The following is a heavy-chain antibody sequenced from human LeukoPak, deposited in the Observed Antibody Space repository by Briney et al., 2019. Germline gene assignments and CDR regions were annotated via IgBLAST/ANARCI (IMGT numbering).Heavy chain of an antibody. CDR1: GFTFSSYE. Sequence: HAGGSLRLSCAASGFTFSSYEMNWVRQAPGKGLEWVSYISSSGSNIYYADSAKGRFTISRDNAKNSLYLQMNSLRAEDTAVYYCARGWISDSFDYWGQGTLVTVSS. J-gene: IGHJ4*02. CDR3: ARGWISDSFDY. V-gene: IGHV3-48*03. D-gene: IGHD5-12*01. CDR2: ISSSGSNI.